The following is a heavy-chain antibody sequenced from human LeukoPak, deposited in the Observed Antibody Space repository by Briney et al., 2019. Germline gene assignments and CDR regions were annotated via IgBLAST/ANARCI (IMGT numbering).Heavy chain of an antibody. CDR1: GYTFTSYD. V-gene: IGHV1-2*02. D-gene: IGHD3-9*01. J-gene: IGHJ4*02. CDR2: INPNSGGT. CDR3: ARASVLRYFDWLSRPFDY. Sequence: ASVKVSCKASGYTFTSYDINWVRQAPGQGLEWMGWINPNSGGTNYAQKFQGRVTMTRDTSISTAYMELSRLRSDDTAVYYCARASVLRYFDWLSRPFDYWGQGTLVTVSS.